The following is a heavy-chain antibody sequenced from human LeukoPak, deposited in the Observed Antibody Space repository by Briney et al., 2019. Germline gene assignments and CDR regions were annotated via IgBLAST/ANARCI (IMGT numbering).Heavy chain of an antibody. D-gene: IGHD3-10*01. CDR2: IYSGGST. J-gene: IGHJ4*02. CDR1: GFAVSSNY. Sequence: GGSLRLSCAASGFAVSSNYMSWVRQVPGKGLEWVSFIYSGGSTYYADSVKGRFIISRDNSKNTVCLQMNSLRAEDTAVYYCARCGDGLPCDFDKWGQGTLVTVSS. CDR3: ARCGDGLPCDFDK. V-gene: IGHV3-66*01.